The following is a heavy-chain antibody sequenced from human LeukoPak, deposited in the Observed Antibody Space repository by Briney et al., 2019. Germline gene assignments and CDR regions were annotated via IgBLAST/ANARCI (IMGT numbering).Heavy chain of an antibody. CDR1: GLTFSSYA. J-gene: IGHJ6*02. CDR2: ISGSGGST. Sequence: GSLRLSCAASGLTFSSYAMSWVRQAPGKGLEWVSAISGSGGSTYYADSVKGRFTISRDNSKNTLYLQMNSLRAEDTAVYYCAQKGRRVLRYFDWSPPYGMDVWGQGTTVTVSS. D-gene: IGHD3-9*01. V-gene: IGHV3-23*01. CDR3: AQKGRRVLRYFDWSPPYGMDV.